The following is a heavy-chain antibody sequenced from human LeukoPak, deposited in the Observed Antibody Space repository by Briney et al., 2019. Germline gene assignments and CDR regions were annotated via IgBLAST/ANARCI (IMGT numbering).Heavy chain of an antibody. CDR3: ARMGIRVTMIVVVREDHDAFDI. CDR2: IIPIFGTA. CDR1: GGTFSSYA. J-gene: IGHJ3*02. D-gene: IGHD3-22*01. Sequence: GASVKVSCKASGGTFSSYAISWVRQAPGQGLEWMGGIIPIFGTAKYAQKFQGRVTITADKSTSTAYMELSSLRSEDTAVYYCARMGIRVTMIVVVREDHDAFDIWGQGTMVTVSS. V-gene: IGHV1-69*06.